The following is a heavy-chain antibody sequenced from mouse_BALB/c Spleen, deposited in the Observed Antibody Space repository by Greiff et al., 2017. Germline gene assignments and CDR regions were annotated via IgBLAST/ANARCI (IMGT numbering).Heavy chain of an antibody. V-gene: IGHV1-63*02. CDR1: GYTFTNYW. J-gene: IGHJ4*01. CDR3: ARGYGNHAMDY. CDR2: IYPGGGYT. Sequence: VQRVESGAELVRPGTSVKISCKASGYTFTNYWLGWVKQRPGHGLEWIGDIYPGGGYTNYNEKFKGKATLTADTSSSTAYMQLSSLTSEDSAVYFCARGYGNHAMDYWGQGTSVTVSS. D-gene: IGHD2-1*01.